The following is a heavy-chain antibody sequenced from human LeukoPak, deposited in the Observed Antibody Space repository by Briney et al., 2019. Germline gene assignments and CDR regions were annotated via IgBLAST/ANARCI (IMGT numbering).Heavy chain of an antibody. V-gene: IGHV3-43*01. Sequence: GGSLRLSCAASGFTFDDYTMHWVRQAPGKGLEWVSLISWDGGSTYYADSVKGRFTISRDNAKNSLYLQMNSLRAEDTAVYYCARDFYDSSGYSLDYYYYMDVWGKGITVTISS. CDR3: ARDFYDSSGYSLDYYYYMDV. CDR1: GFTFDDYT. CDR2: ISWDGGST. D-gene: IGHD3-22*01. J-gene: IGHJ6*03.